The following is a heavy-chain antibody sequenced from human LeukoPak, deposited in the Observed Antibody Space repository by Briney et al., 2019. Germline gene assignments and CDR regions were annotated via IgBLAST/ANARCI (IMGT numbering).Heavy chain of an antibody. Sequence: GGSLRLSCAASGFSFSTYGMHWVRQAPGKGLGWVALIWNAGTNTYYADSVKGRFTISRDNSKNTLYLQMNSLRAEDTAVYYCAGDTPPGGDYYFDYWGQGTLVIVSS. CDR2: IWNAGTNT. D-gene: IGHD3-16*01. CDR3: AGDTPPGGDYYFDY. J-gene: IGHJ4*02. V-gene: IGHV3-33*01. CDR1: GFSFSTYG.